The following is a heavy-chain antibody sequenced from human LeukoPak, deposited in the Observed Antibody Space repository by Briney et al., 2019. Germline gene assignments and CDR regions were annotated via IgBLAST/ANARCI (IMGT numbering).Heavy chain of an antibody. CDR3: ARDAVAAT. Sequence: PGDSLRLSCVASGFSVNSNYMSSVRQAPGKGLEWVSVIYSGGSTKYADSVKGRFTMSRDNSKNTLYLQMNSLRTEDTAVYYCARDAVAATWGQGTLVTVSS. D-gene: IGHD6-19*01. CDR2: IYSGGST. J-gene: IGHJ4*02. CDR1: GFSVNSNY. V-gene: IGHV3-66*01.